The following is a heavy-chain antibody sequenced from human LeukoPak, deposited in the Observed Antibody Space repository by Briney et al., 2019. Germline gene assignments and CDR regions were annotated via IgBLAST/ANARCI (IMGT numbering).Heavy chain of an antibody. CDR3: ARVSSSWSPSLCVTHYFDS. CDR1: GDSVSSNSAA. D-gene: IGHD6-6*01. CDR2: TYYRSKWYN. Sequence: SQTLSVTCAISGDSVSSNSAAWNWIRQSPSRGLEWLGRTYYRSKWYNDFAVSVKSRIAINPDTSKNQFSLQLTSVTPEDTAVYYCARVSSSWSPSLCVTHYFDSWGQGALVTVSS. V-gene: IGHV6-1*01. J-gene: IGHJ4*02.